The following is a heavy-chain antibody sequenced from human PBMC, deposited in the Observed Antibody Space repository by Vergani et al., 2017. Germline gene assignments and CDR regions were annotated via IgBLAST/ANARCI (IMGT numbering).Heavy chain of an antibody. D-gene: IGHD2-2*01. J-gene: IGHJ6*02. CDR2: IIPIFGTA. CDR1: GGTFSSYA. Sequence: QVQLVQSGAEVKKPGSSVKVSCKASGGTFSSYAISWVRQAPGQGLEWMGGIIPIFGTANYAQKFQGRVTITADESTSTAYMELGSLRFEDTAVYYCARDLIGYCSSTSCNPGTYGMDVWGQGTTVTVSS. V-gene: IGHV1-69*01. CDR3: ARDLIGYCSSTSCNPGTYGMDV.